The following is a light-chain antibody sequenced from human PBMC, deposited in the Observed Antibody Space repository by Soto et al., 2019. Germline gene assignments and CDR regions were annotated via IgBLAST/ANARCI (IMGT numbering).Light chain of an antibody. CDR1: RSVLYTSNNKNY. CDR2: WAS. V-gene: IGKV4-1*01. J-gene: IGKJ2*01. CDR3: QHYYSIPPYT. Sequence: DIVMTQSPDSLAVSLGERATINCRSSRSVLYTSNNKNYLAWYQQKPGQPPKVLIYWASTRESGVPDLFSGSGSGTNFTLTISRLQAEDVAVYYCQHYYSIPPYTFGQGPKLEIK.